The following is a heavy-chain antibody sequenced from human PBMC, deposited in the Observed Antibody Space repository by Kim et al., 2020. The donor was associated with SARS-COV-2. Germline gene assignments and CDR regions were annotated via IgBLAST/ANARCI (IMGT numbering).Heavy chain of an antibody. D-gene: IGHD2-15*01. CDR2: INHSGTT. CDR3: ARRSGAYSTSGPLDP. V-gene: IGHV4-34*01. Sequence: SETLSLTCAVYGGSFSGHYWTWIRQPPGKGLEWIGEINHSGTTNYNPSLKSRVTISVDTSKNQFSLRLGSVTAADTAVYYCARRSGAYSTSGPLDPWGQGTLVTVSS. J-gene: IGHJ5*02. CDR1: GGSFSGHY.